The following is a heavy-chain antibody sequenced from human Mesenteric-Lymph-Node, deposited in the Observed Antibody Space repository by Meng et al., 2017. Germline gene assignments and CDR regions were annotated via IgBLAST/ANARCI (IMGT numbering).Heavy chain of an antibody. CDR1: GFTFSSYA. J-gene: IGHJ4*02. V-gene: IGHV3-23*01. CDR3: AKGEDIVATISMDFDY. CDR2: ISGSGGST. D-gene: IGHD5-12*01. Sequence: GGSLRLSCAASGFTFSSYAMSWVRQAPGKGLEWVSAISGSGGSTYYADSVKGRFTISRDNSKNTLYLQMNSLRAEDTAVYYCAKGEDIVATISMDFDYWGQGTLVTVSS.